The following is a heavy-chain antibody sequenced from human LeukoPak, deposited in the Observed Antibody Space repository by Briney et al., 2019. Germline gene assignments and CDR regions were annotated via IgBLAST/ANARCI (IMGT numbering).Heavy chain of an antibody. CDR1: GYTFTGYY. Sequence: ASVKVSCKASGYTFTGYYMHWVRQAPGQGLEWMGWINPNSGGTNYAQKFQGWVTMTRDTSISTAYVELSRLRSDDTAVYYCARLSPPETVSTSNFDFWGQGTLVTFSS. D-gene: IGHD5/OR15-5a*01. J-gene: IGHJ4*02. CDR2: INPNSGGT. CDR3: ARLSPPETVSTSNFDF. V-gene: IGHV1-2*04.